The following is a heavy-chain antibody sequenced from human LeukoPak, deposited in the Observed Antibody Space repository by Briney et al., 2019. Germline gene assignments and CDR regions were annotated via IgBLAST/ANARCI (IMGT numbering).Heavy chain of an antibody. CDR1: GYSISSGYY. D-gene: IGHD2-21*02. Sequence: PSETLSLTCTVSGYSISSGYYWGCIRQPPRKGLEWSGSIYHSGSTYYNPSLKSRVTISVDTSKNQFSLKLSSVTAADTAVYYCARDLGYCGGDCYKDYWGQGTLVTVSS. CDR2: IYHSGST. V-gene: IGHV4-38-2*02. J-gene: IGHJ4*02. CDR3: ARDLGYCGGDCYKDY.